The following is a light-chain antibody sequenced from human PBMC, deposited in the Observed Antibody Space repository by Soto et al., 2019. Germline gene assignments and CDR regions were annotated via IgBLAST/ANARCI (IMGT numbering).Light chain of an antibody. J-gene: IGKJ4*01. V-gene: IGKV4-1*01. Sequence: DIVMTQSPASLAVSLGERATINCKSSQSVLYISNNKNYLAWYQQKPGQPPKLLIYWASTRESGVPDRFSGSGSGTYFTLTITSLQAEDVAVYYCQQYYTSTATFGGGTKVEIK. CDR3: QQYYTSTAT. CDR2: WAS. CDR1: QSVLYISNNKNY.